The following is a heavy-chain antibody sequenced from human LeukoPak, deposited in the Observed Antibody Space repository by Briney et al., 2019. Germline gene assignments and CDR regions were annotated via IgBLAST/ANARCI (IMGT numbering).Heavy chain of an antibody. D-gene: IGHD1-26*01. CDR1: GGSISSGSYY. CDR2: IYYSGST. J-gene: IGHJ6*03. V-gene: IGHV4-61*01. CDR3: ARLLTEPYYYISV. Sequence: PSQTLSLTCTVSGGSISSGSYYWSWIRQPPGKGLEWIGYIYYSGSTNYNPFLKSRVTISVDTSKNQFSLKLSSVTAADTAVFYCARLLTEPYYYISVWGKGTTVTVSS.